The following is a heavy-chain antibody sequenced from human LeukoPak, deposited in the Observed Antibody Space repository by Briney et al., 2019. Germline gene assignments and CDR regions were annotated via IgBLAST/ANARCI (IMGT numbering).Heavy chain of an antibody. J-gene: IGHJ4*02. D-gene: IGHD1-14*01. CDR2: ISSSGSTI. V-gene: IGHV3-48*03. CDR3: AREASNGIFKDFDY. CDR1: GFTFSSYE. Sequence: QPGGPLRLSCAASGFTFSSYEMNWVRQAPGKGVEGVSYISSSGSTIYYADSVKGRFIISRDNANNSLYLQMSSLRAEDTAVYYCAREASNGIFKDFDYWGQGTLVTVSS.